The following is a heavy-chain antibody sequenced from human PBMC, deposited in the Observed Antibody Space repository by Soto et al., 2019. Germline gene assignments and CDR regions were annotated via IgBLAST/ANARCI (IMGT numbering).Heavy chain of an antibody. Sequence: GESLKISCEGSVYYFSSFWIGWVRQPPGKGLEWMGIIYPGDSDTRYGPSFQGQVTIPADKSTNTASLQWSSLKASDTAMYYCARQGNGGEGFDYWGQGTLVTVSS. CDR2: IYPGDSDT. D-gene: IGHD4-17*01. J-gene: IGHJ4*02. CDR3: ARQGNGGEGFDY. CDR1: VYYFSSFW. V-gene: IGHV5-51*01.